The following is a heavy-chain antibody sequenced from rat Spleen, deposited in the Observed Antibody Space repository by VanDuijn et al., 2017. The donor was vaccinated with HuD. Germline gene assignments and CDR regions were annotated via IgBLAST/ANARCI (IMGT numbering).Heavy chain of an antibody. CDR2: ISSDGSKT. CDR3: AVAGYLRSFYFDC. D-gene: IGHD2-2*01. Sequence: EVQLVESDGGLVQPGRSLKLSCAASGFTFSDFFMAWVRQAPAKGLEWVATISSDGSKTYYRDSVKGRFTISRDNAKRTLFLQMDSLRSADTAPYYRAVAGYLRSFYFDCWSPGTMVTLPS. CDR1: GFTFSDFF. V-gene: IGHV5-29*01. J-gene: IGHJ1*01.